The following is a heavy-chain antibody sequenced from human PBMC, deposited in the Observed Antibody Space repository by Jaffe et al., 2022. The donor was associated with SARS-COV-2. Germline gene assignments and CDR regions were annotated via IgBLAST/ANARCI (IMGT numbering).Heavy chain of an antibody. D-gene: IGHD5-18*01. Sequence: EVQLVESGGGLVQPGGSLKLSCAASGFTFSGSAMHWVRQASGKGLEWVGRIRSKANSYATAYAASVKGRFTISRDDSKNTAYLQMNSLKTEDTAVYYCTRPYSYRNPGSDYWGQGTLVTVSS. J-gene: IGHJ4*02. CDR3: TRPYSYRNPGSDY. CDR1: GFTFSGSA. V-gene: IGHV3-73*02. CDR2: IRSKANSYAT.